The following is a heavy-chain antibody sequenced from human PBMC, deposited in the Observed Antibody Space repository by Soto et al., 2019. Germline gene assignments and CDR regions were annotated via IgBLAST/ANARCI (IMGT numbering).Heavy chain of an antibody. CDR1: GYTFTGYY. Sequence: ASVKVSCKASGYTFTGYYMHWVRQAPGQGLEWMGWIKSNSGDTGYAQKFQGRVTMTRDTSINTAYMELSNLKSEDTAVYYCARVNYDILTSPNWFDPWGQGTPVTVFS. D-gene: IGHD3-9*01. CDR2: IKSNSGDT. V-gene: IGHV1-2*02. CDR3: ARVNYDILTSPNWFDP. J-gene: IGHJ5*02.